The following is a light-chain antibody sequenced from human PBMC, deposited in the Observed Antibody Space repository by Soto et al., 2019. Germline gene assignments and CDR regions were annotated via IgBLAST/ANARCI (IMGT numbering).Light chain of an antibody. CDR3: SSYTNSDTWV. Sequence: QSALTQPASVSGSPGQSITISCTGTSSDLGDSKFVSWYQQHPGKAPKLMISEVSSRPSGVSNRFSGSKSGNTASLTISGLQAEDEADYYCSSYTNSDTWVFGGGTKLTVL. V-gene: IGLV2-14*01. CDR1: SSDLGDSKF. CDR2: EVS. J-gene: IGLJ3*02.